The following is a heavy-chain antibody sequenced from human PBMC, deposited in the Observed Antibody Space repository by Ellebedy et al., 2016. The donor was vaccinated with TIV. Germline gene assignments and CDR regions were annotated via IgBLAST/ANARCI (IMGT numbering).Heavy chain of an antibody. CDR1: GFTFNKYA. J-gene: IGHJ4*02. CDR2: ISNTGGRT. CDR3: AKGRGGGSDSSAPRYYFDY. Sequence: GESLKISCAASGFTFNKYAMNWVRQAPGKGLEWVSTISNTGGRTYYADSVEGRFTISRDNSKKTRYLQMNSLRAEDTAVYYCAKGRGGGSDSSAPRYYFDYWGLGTLVTVSS. D-gene: IGHD3-22*01. V-gene: IGHV3-23*01.